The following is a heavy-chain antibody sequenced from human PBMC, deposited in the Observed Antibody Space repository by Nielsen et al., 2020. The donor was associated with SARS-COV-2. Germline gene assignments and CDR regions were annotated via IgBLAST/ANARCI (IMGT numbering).Heavy chain of an antibody. Sequence: WVRQAPGQGLEWMGIINPSGGSTSYAQKFQGRVTMTRNTSISTAYMELSSLRSEDTALYYCARDLTGTTSASPDYYYGMDVWGQGTTVTVSS. V-gene: IGHV1-46*01. CDR2: INPSGGST. D-gene: IGHD1-20*01. CDR3: ARDLTGTTSASPDYYYGMDV. J-gene: IGHJ6*02.